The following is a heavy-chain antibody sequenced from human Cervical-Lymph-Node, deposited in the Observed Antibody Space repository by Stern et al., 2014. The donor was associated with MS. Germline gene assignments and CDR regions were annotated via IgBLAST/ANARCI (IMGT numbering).Heavy chain of an antibody. V-gene: IGHV3-7*01. CDR3: ARKTTAKN. CDR2: INKDGSEK. D-gene: IGHD4-17*01. Sequence: EVQLVESGGGLVQPGGSLRLYCAGSGFTFSHYWMTWVRQAPGKGLEWVASINKDGSEKYYVDSLKGRFTISRDNAKNSLYLQMTSLRADDTAVYYCARKTTAKNWGQGTLVTVSS. J-gene: IGHJ4*02. CDR1: GFTFSHYW.